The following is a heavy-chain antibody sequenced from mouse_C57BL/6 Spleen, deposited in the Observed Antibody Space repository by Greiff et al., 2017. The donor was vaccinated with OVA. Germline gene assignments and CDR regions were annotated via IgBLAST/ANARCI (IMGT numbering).Heavy chain of an antibody. D-gene: IGHD1-1*01. J-gene: IGHJ3*01. CDR3: ARSGYYGGRFAY. CDR1: GYTFTSYW. CDR2: IDPSASYT. V-gene: IGHV1-50*01. Sequence: QVQLQQPGAELVQPGASVKLSCKASGYTFTSYWMQWVQQRPGQGLEWIGEIDPSASYTNYTQKFKGKATFTVDTSSRTPYMQLSSLTSEDSAVYYVARSGYYGGRFAYWGEGTLVTVSA.